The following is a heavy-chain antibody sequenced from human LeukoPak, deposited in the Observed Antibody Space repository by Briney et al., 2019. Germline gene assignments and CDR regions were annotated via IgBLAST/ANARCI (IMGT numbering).Heavy chain of an antibody. CDR1: GGSFSSHY. CDR3: ARDPTTVTKGLDI. CDR2: ISYIGST. J-gene: IGHJ3*02. V-gene: IGHV4-59*11. Sequence: PSETLSLTCTVSGGSFSSHYWSWIRQPPGKGLEWIGYISYIGSTNYNPSLKSRVTISVDTSKNRFSLKLSSVTAADTAVYYCARDPTTVTKGLDIWGQGKMVTVSS. D-gene: IGHD4-17*01.